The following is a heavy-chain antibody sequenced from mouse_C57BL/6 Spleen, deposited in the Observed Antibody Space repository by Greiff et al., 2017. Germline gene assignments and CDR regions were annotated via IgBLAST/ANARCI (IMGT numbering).Heavy chain of an antibody. CDR2: INYDGSST. D-gene: IGHD1-1*01. Sequence: DVMLVESEGGLVQPGRSMKLSCTASGFTFSDYYMAWVRQVPEKGLEWVANINYDGSSTYYLDSLKSRFIISRDNAKNILYLQMSSLKSEDTATYYCARDLFGGAMDYWGQGTSVTVSS. V-gene: IGHV5-16*01. J-gene: IGHJ4*01. CDR1: GFTFSDYY. CDR3: ARDLFGGAMDY.